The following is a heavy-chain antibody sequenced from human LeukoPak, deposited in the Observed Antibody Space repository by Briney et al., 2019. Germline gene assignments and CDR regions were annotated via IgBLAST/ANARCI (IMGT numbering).Heavy chain of an antibody. CDR1: GFTFSSYG. D-gene: IGHD4-17*01. Sequence: PGGSLRLSCAASGFTFSSYGMHWVRQAPGKGLEWVAVISYDGSNKYYADSVKGRFTISRDNSKNTLYLQMNSLRAEDTAVYYCAKDQFYGDAYYYYGMDVWGQGTTVTVSS. CDR2: ISYDGSNK. CDR3: AKDQFYGDAYYYYGMDV. J-gene: IGHJ6*02. V-gene: IGHV3-30*18.